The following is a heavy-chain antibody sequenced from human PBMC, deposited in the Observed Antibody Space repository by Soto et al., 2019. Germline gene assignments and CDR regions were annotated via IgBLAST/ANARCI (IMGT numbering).Heavy chain of an antibody. Sequence: LSLTCTVSGGSVSSASDYWSWIRQPPGKGLEWIGYIYNSGNTNYNPSLKSRVAMSVDTSKNQFSLKLNSVTAADTAVYYCTRDLGWYKNWFDPWGQGTLVTVSS. D-gene: IGHD6-19*01. CDR2: IYNSGNT. V-gene: IGHV4-61*01. CDR3: TRDLGWYKNWFDP. CDR1: GGSVSSASDY. J-gene: IGHJ5*02.